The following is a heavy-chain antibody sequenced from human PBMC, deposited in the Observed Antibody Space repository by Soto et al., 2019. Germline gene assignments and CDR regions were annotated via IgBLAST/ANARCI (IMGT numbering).Heavy chain of an antibody. J-gene: IGHJ4*02. V-gene: IGHV4-59*01. CDR2: IYYSGST. Sequence: SETLSLTCTVSGGSISSYYWSWIRQPPGKGLEWIGYIYYSGSTNYNPSLKSRVTISVDTSKNQFSLKLSSVTAADTAVYYCARVISWYRRIEQFDYCGEGTLVTVSS. CDR1: GGSISSYY. CDR3: ARVISWYRRIEQFDY. D-gene: IGHD6-13*01.